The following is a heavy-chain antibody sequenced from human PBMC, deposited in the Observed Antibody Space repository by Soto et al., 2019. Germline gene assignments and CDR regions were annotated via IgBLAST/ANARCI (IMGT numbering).Heavy chain of an antibody. Sequence: QVQLVQSGAEVKKPGSSVKVSCKASGGSFSSYAISWMRQAPGQGLEWMGGIIPIFGTANYAQKFQGRVTITADESTSTAYIELSSLRSEDTAVYNCARDEMEDSGSYRPFDIWGQGTMVTVSS. CDR3: ARDEMEDSGSYRPFDI. J-gene: IGHJ3*02. V-gene: IGHV1-69*01. D-gene: IGHD1-26*01. CDR2: IIPIFGTA. CDR1: GGSFSSYA.